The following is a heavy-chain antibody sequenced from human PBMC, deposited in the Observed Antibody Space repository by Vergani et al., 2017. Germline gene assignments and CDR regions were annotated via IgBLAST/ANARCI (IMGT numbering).Heavy chain of an antibody. V-gene: IGHV4-59*11. J-gene: IGHJ5*02. D-gene: IGHD1-26*01. CDR3: ASATHSGQRADL. CDR2: IHYSENT. CDR1: FDSIRNLY. Sequence: QVQLQESGPGLVKSSETLSLTCSVSFDSIRNLYCNWIRQPPGKGLEWIGSIHYSENTNYNPSLKTPVTISVDTSKNQFSLTLTSVTAADTAAYYCASATHSGQRADLWGQGILVTVTS.